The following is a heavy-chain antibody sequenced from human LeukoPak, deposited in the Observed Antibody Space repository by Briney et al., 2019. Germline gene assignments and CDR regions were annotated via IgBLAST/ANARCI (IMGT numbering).Heavy chain of an antibody. CDR2: INHSGST. D-gene: IGHD3-16*01. V-gene: IGHV4-34*01. CDR3: ASLQRGELYSLGY. CDR1: GGSFSGYY. J-gene: IGHJ4*02. Sequence: SETLSLTCAVYGGSFSGYYWSWIRQPPGKGLEWIGEINHSGSTNYNPSLKSRVTISVDTSKNQFSLKLSSVTAADTAVYYCASLQRGELYSLGYWGQGTLVTVSS.